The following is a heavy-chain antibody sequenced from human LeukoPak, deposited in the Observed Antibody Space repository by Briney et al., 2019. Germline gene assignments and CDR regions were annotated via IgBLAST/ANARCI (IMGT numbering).Heavy chain of an antibody. CDR1: GYTFTSYD. D-gene: IGHD3-22*01. V-gene: IGHV1-8*03. J-gene: IGHJ3*02. CDR3: AREFYYDSSGPFAFDI. CDR2: MNPNSGIT. Sequence: EASVKVSCKASGYTFTSYDINWVRQATGQGLEWMGWMNPNSGITGYAQKFQGRVTITRNTSISTAYMELSSLRSEDTAVYYCAREFYYDSSGPFAFDIWGQGTMVTVSS.